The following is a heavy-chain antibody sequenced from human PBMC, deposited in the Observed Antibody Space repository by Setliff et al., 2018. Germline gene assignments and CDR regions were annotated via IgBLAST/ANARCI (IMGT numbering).Heavy chain of an antibody. CDR3: ASPSAGWTKPFDV. J-gene: IGHJ3*01. D-gene: IGHD6-19*01. Sequence: GESLKISCKYFGYSFSISWIGWVRQMPGKGLDWMGIIYPGDSHNIRYSPSFQGQVTISADKSISTAYLQWSSLKASDTAMYYCASPSAGWTKPFDVWGQGTMVTVSS. CDR2: IYPGDSHNI. CDR1: GYSFSISW. V-gene: IGHV5-51*01.